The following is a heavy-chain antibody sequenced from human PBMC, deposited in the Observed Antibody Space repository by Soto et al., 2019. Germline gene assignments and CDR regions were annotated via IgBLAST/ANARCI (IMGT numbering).Heavy chain of an antibody. CDR3: ASAPKRYCSSTSCYGNWFDP. V-gene: IGHV4-39*01. D-gene: IGHD2-2*01. J-gene: IGHJ5*02. CDR1: GGSISSSSYY. Sequence: QLQLQESGPGLVKPSETLSLTCTVSGGSISSSSYYWGWIRQPPGKGLEWIGSIYYSGSTYYNPSIKSRVTISVDTSKNQFSLKLSSVTAADTAVYYCASAPKRYCSSTSCYGNWFDPWGQGTLVTVSS. CDR2: IYYSGST.